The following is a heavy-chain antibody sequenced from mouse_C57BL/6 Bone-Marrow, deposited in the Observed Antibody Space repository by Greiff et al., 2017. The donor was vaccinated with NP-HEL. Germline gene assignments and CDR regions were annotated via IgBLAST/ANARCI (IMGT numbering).Heavy chain of an antibody. D-gene: IGHD1-1*01. CDR3: ARDEDYYGSRGYFDV. V-gene: IGHV1-52*01. CDR1: GYTFTSYW. J-gene: IGHJ1*03. Sequence: QVQLQQPGAELVRPGSSVKLSCKASGYTFTSYWMHWVKQRPIQGLEWIGNIDPSDSETHYNQKFKDKATLTVDKSSSTAYMQLSSLTSEDSAVYYCARDEDYYGSRGYFDVWGTGTTVTVSS. CDR2: IDPSDSET.